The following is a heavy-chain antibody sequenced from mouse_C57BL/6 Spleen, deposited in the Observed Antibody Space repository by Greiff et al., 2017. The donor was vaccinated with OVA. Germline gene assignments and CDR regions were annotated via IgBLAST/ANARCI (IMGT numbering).Heavy chain of an antibody. D-gene: IGHD2-5*01. CDR2: IDPETGGT. CDR1: GYTFTDYE. Sequence: VKLQESGAELVRPGASVTLSCKASGYTFTDYEMHWVKQTPVHGLEWIGAIDPETGGTAYNQKFKGKAILTADKSSSTAYMELRSLTSEDSAVYYCTRRGYYSNSLWYFDVWGTGTTVTVSS. CDR3: TRRGYYSNSLWYFDV. V-gene: IGHV1-15*01. J-gene: IGHJ1*03.